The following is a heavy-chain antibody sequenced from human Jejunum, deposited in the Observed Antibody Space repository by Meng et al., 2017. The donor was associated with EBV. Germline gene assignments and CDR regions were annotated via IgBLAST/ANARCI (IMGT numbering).Heavy chain of an antibody. Sequence: QVQLQQWGSGLLKPSGTPSLTCAFYRGSFSGYYWSWIRQHPGKGLEWIGEINHSGSTNYNPSLRSRVTISVETSKNQFSLRLNSVTAADTAVYYCARVAFSYTTRSLDSWGQGTLVTVSS. J-gene: IGHJ5*01. CDR1: RGSFSGYY. CDR2: INHSGST. V-gene: IGHV4-34*02. D-gene: IGHD3-16*02. CDR3: ARVAFSYTTRSLDS.